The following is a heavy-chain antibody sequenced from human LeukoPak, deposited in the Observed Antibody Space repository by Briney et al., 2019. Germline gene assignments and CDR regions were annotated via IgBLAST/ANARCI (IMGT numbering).Heavy chain of an antibody. CDR3: ARDLGVGGYCSSTSCSWFDP. Sequence: GASVKVSCTASGSTFTSYGISWVRQASGPGLEWMGWISAYNGNTNYAQKLQGRVTMTTDTSTSTAYMELRSLKSDDTAVYYCARDLGVGGYCSSTSCSWFDPWGQGTLVTVSS. V-gene: IGHV1-18*04. CDR1: GSTFTSYG. J-gene: IGHJ5*02. CDR2: ISAYNGNT. D-gene: IGHD2-2*01.